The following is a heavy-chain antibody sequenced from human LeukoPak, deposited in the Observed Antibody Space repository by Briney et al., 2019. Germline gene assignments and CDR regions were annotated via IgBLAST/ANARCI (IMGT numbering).Heavy chain of an antibody. J-gene: IGHJ4*02. Sequence: ASVKVSCKASGGTFSSYAISWVRQAPGQGLEWMGGIIPIFGTANYAQKFQGRVTITADESTSTAYMELSSLRSEDTAVYDCARGDRYSSSWLTDYWGQGTLVTVSS. CDR2: IIPIFGTA. D-gene: IGHD6-13*01. CDR1: GGTFSSYA. V-gene: IGHV1-69*13. CDR3: ARGDRYSSSWLTDY.